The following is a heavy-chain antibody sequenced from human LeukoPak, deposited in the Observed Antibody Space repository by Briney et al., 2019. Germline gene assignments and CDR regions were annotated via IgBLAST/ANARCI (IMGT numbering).Heavy chain of an antibody. D-gene: IGHD5-12*01. CDR2: INPNSGGT. V-gene: IGHV1-2*02. J-gene: IGHJ4*02. Sequence: PQASVKVSCKASGYTFTGYYMHWVRQAPGQGLEWMGWINPNSGGTNYAQKFQGRVTMTRDTSISTAYMELSRLRSDDTAVYYCARGGYSGYDSQLDFDYWGQGTLVTVSS. CDR1: GYTFTGYY. CDR3: ARGGYSGYDSQLDFDY.